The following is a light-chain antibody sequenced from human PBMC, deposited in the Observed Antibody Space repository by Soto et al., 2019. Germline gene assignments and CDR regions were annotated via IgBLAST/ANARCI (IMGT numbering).Light chain of an antibody. CDR2: EVS. CDR1: SSDVGGYNY. J-gene: IGLJ1*01. V-gene: IGLV2-14*01. Sequence: QSALTQPASVSGSPGQSITISCTVTSSDVGGYNYVSWYQQHPGKAPKLMIYEVSNRPSGVSNRFSGSKSGNTASLTISGLQAEDEADYYCSSYTSSSTLGFVFGTGTKLTVL. CDR3: SSYTSSSTLGFV.